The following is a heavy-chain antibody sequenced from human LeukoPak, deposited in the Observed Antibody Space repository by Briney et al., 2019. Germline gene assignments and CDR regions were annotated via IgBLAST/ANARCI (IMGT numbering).Heavy chain of an antibody. CDR3: AGYYYDSSRGFDL. V-gene: IGHV3-20*04. CDR2: INWNGAWT. J-gene: IGHJ5*02. D-gene: IGHD3-22*01. Sequence: PGGSLRLSCAASGFKFDDYGMSWVRQAPGKGLEWVCDINWNGAWTGYADSVKGRFTIPRDNAKNSLYLQMNSLRAEDTALYYCAGYYYDSSRGFDLWDQGTLVTVSA. CDR1: GFKFDDYG.